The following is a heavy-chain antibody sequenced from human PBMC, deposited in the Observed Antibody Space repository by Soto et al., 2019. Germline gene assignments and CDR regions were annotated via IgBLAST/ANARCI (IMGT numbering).Heavy chain of an antibody. V-gene: IGHV4-61*08. J-gene: IGHJ6*03. Sequence: SETMSLTCTVSGGSISSGGYYWSWIRQPPGKGLEWIGYINHSGITNYNPSLKSRVTISVDTSKNQFSLKLSSVTAADAAVYYCARRVASFYGSGSFGYYSFYYMDVWDKGTTVTVSS. CDR3: ARRVASFYGSGSFGYYSFYYMDV. D-gene: IGHD3-10*01. CDR1: GGSISSGGYY. CDR2: INHSGIT.